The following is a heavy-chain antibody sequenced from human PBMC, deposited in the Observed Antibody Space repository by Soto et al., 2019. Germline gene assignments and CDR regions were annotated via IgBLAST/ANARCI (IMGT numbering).Heavy chain of an antibody. CDR2: ISSSSSTI. D-gene: IGHD3-10*01. CDR3: FRGLRHGTSGMAV. V-gene: IGHV3-48*02. Sequence: GGALRLSSAASGFTFSSYSMNWVRQAPGKGLEWVSYISSSSSTIYYADSVKGRFTISRYNAKNSLHLQMNSLRDGEKAVYYCFRGLRHGTSGMAVGGHGPTFT. CDR1: GFTFSSYS. J-gene: IGHJ6*02.